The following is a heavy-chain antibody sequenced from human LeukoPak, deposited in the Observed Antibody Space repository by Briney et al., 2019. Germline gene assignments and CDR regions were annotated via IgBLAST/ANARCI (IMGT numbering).Heavy chain of an antibody. CDR3: ARAMSDPSGYYYYGMDV. CDR2: INHSGST. J-gene: IGHJ6*02. CDR1: SGSVSSGTYY. Sequence: SETLFLTCTVSSGSVSSGTYYWSWIRQPPGKGLEWIGEINHSGSTNYNPSLKSRVTISVDTSKNQFSLKLSSVTAADTAVYYCARAMSDPSGYYYYGMDVWGQGTTVTVSS. D-gene: IGHD3-10*02. V-gene: IGHV4-39*07.